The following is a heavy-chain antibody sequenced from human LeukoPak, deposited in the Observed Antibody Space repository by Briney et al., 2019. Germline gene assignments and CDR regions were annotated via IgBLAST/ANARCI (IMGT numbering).Heavy chain of an antibody. CDR2: INHSGST. V-gene: IGHV4-34*01. Sequence: PSETLSLTCAVYGGSFSGYYWSWIRQPPGKGLEWIGEINHSGSTNYNPSLKSRVTISVDTSKNQFSLKLSSVTAADTAVYYCARRARITMIVVVIASSYFDYWGQGTLVTVSS. CDR1: GGSFSGYY. J-gene: IGHJ4*02. D-gene: IGHD3-22*01. CDR3: ARRARITMIVVVIASSYFDY.